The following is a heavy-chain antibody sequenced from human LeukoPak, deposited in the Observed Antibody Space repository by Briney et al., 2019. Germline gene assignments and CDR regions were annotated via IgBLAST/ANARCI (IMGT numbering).Heavy chain of an antibody. Sequence: GGSLTLSCAASGFTSSDYEMNWVRQAPGKGLEWISYIGSSVTTIYYADSVKGRLTISRDNAKNSMYLQMTGLRVEDMSVYYCARVRGSGNRLGYFDYWGQGTLVTVSS. J-gene: IGHJ4*02. CDR3: ARVRGSGNRLGYFDY. CDR2: IGSSVTTI. D-gene: IGHD3-10*01. V-gene: IGHV3-48*03. CDR1: GFTSSDYE.